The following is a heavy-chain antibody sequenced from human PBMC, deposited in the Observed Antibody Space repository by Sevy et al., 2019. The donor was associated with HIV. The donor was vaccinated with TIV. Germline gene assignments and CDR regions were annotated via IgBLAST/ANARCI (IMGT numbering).Heavy chain of an antibody. J-gene: IGHJ4*02. D-gene: IGHD6-13*01. Sequence: SETLSLTCTVSCGSLSSGSYYWSWIRQPPGKGLEWIGYISYIGSTNYNPSLKSRVTISVDTSKNQLSLRLTSVTAADTAVYYCVRDRIAVAGGYFDNWGQGTLVTVSS. CDR1: CGSLSSGSYY. CDR2: ISYIGST. V-gene: IGHV4-61*01. CDR3: VRDRIAVAGGYFDN.